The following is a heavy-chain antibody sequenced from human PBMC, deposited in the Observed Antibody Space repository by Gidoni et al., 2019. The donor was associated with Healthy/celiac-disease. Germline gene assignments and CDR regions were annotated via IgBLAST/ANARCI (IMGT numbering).Heavy chain of an antibody. Sequence: EVQLLESGGGLVQPGGSLRLSCAASGLDVSSDAMSWVRPAPGKGLESVSAISCSGGSTYYADSLKGRCTTSRYNSKHTLYLQMNSLRAEDTAVYYCAKDLPIWWGGANFDYWGQGTLVTVSS. CDR3: AKDLPIWWGGANFDY. V-gene: IGHV3-23*01. D-gene: IGHD2-15*01. J-gene: IGHJ4*02. CDR2: ISCSGGST. CDR1: GLDVSSDA.